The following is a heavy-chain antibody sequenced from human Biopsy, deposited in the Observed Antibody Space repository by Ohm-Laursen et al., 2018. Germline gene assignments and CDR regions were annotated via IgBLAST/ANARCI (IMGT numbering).Heavy chain of an antibody. CDR1: GGSFSSYA. CDR3: ATDADGYYTEFDF. V-gene: IGHV1-69*04. J-gene: IGHJ4*02. Sequence: AASVKVSCKPSGGSFSSYAISWVRQAPGQRLEWLGRIVPILGTVNYAQRFQGRVALTADKSTGTAYMELNRLISDDTAVYYCATDADGYYTEFDFWGQGTLITVSS. CDR2: IVPILGTV. D-gene: IGHD5-24*01.